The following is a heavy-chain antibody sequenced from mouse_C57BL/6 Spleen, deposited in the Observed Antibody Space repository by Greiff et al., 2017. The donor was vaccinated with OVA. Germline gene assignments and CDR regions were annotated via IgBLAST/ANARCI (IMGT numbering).Heavy chain of an antibody. J-gene: IGHJ1*03. D-gene: IGHD2-1*01. V-gene: IGHV1-50*01. CDR1: GYTFTSYW. Sequence: VKLKQPGAELVKPGASVKLSCKASGYTFTSYWMQWVKQRPGQGLEWIGEIDPSDSYTNYNQKFKGKATLTVDTSSSTAYMQLSSLTSEDSAVYYCAGYGNSLSWYFDVWGTGTTVTVSS. CDR2: IDPSDSYT. CDR3: AGYGNSLSWYFDV.